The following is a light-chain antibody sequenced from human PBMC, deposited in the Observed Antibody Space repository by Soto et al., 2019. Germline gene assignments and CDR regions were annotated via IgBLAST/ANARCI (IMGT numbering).Light chain of an antibody. CDR2: GAS. J-gene: IGKJ1*01. V-gene: IGKV3-20*01. CDR1: QSVSNNY. CDR3: QQYGSSGT. Sequence: IVFTQSPGPLSLSPGERATLPCRASQSVSNNYLAWYQQKPGQAPRLLIYGASNRATGIPDRFSGSGSGTDFTLTISRLEPEDFAVYYCQQYGSSGTFGQGTKWIS.